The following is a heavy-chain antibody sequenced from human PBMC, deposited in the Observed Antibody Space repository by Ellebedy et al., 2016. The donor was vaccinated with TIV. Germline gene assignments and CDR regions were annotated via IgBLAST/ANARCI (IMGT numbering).Heavy chain of an antibody. CDR3: SKERTIGSYSTDACDI. Sequence: GESLKISCAASGFTFNNYAMTWVRQAPGKGLEWISSISSTSTYYADPVKGRFTISRDNSKNTVYLQMNSLTAEDTAVYYCSKERTIGSYSTDACDIWGQGTVVTVS. D-gene: IGHD1-26*01. CDR1: GFTFNNYA. J-gene: IGHJ3*02. CDR2: ISSTST. V-gene: IGHV3-23*01.